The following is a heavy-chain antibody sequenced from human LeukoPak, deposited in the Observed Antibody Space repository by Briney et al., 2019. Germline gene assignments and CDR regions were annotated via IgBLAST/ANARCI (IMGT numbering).Heavy chain of an antibody. V-gene: IGHV1-8*01. CDR1: GYTFTSYD. D-gene: IGHD3-22*01. CDR3: AKLYDGSGYYYYYYGMDV. Sequence: ASVKVSCKASGYTFTSYDINWVRQATGQGLEWMGWMNPNSGNTGYAQKFQGRVTMTRNTSISTAYMELSSLRSEDTAVCYCAKLYDGSGYYYYYYGMDVWGQGTTVTVSS. J-gene: IGHJ6*02. CDR2: MNPNSGNT.